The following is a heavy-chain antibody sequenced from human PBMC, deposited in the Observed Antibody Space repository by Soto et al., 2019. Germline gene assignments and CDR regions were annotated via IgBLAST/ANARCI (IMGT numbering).Heavy chain of an antibody. CDR2: IYSSGRT. V-gene: IGHV4-31*03. Sequence: QVQLQESGPGLVKPSQTLSLTCSISGGSINSGGYYWNWIRQYPGKGLEWIGYIYSSGRTHYNPSLKSRINISLDTSNNLLALKLSSVTAADTAVYYCARMGLHLGELSRNWFDPWGRGTLVTVSS. J-gene: IGHJ5*02. D-gene: IGHD3-16*02. CDR1: GGSINSGGYY. CDR3: ARMGLHLGELSRNWFDP.